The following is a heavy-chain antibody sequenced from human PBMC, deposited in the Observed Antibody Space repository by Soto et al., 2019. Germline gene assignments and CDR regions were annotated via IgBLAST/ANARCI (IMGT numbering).Heavy chain of an antibody. D-gene: IGHD6-19*01. Sequence: QDQLVQSGVEVKKPGASVKVSCKASGYSFTNYGITWVRQAPGQGFEWMGWIGADNGNTNYAQKFQGRVTMTTDASTSTAYLELRSLRSDDTAVYYCARDRGVAPPVAGNTHYYYYMDVWGKGTTVTVSS. V-gene: IGHV1-18*01. CDR1: GYSFTNYG. CDR3: ARDRGVAPPVAGNTHYYYYMDV. J-gene: IGHJ6*03. CDR2: IGADNGNT.